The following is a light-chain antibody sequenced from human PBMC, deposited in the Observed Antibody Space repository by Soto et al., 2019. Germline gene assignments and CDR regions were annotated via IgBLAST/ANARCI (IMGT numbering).Light chain of an antibody. Sequence: QSVLTQPPSVSAAPGQRVTISCSGSSSDIGNNYVSCYQQLPGTAPQLLIYDNNHRPPGIPDRFSGSKSGTSATLVITGLQTGDEADYYCETSHSSLSGVVFGGGTKLTVL. J-gene: IGLJ3*02. V-gene: IGLV1-51*01. CDR1: SSDIGNNY. CDR2: DNN. CDR3: ETSHSSLSGVV.